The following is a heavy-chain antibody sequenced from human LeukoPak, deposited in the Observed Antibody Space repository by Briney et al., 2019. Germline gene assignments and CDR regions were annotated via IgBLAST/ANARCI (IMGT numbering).Heavy chain of an antibody. CDR2: IYTSGST. J-gene: IGHJ4*02. CDR1: GGSTSSYY. V-gene: IGHV4-4*07. D-gene: IGHD5-18*01. CDR3: ARGGYRYDYFDY. Sequence: SETLSLTCTVSGGSTSSYYWSWIRQPAGKGLEWIGRIYTSGSTNYNPSLKSRVTMSVDTSKNQFSLKLSSVTAADTAVYYCARGGYRYDYFDYWGQGNPVTVSS.